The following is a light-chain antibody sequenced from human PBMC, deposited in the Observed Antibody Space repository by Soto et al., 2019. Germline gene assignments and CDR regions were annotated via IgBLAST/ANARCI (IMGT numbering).Light chain of an antibody. CDR3: QQYDNWPPIT. CDR2: GAS. Sequence: EVVMTQSPATLSVPPGERATLSCRASQSVSSNLAWYQQKHGQAPRLLIYGASTRATGIPARFSGSGSGTEFTLTISRLQSEDFAVYYCQQYDNWPPITFGQGTRLEIK. CDR1: QSVSSN. J-gene: IGKJ5*01. V-gene: IGKV3-15*01.